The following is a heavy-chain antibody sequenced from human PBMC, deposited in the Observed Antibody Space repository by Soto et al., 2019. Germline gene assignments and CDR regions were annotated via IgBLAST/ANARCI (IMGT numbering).Heavy chain of an antibody. CDR2: IIPIFGTA. Sequence: SVKVSCKASGGTFSSYAISWVRQAPGQGLEWMGGIIPIFGTANYAQKFQGRVTITADESTSTAHMELSSLRSEDTAVYYCARLRRADYSDSSGLEFDYWRQRPLVTVSS. J-gene: IGHJ4*02. CDR1: GGTFSSYA. D-gene: IGHD3-22*01. CDR3: ARLRRADYSDSSGLEFDY. V-gene: IGHV1-69*13.